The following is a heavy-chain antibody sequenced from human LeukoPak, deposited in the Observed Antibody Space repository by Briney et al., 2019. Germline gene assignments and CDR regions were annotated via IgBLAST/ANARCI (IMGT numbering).Heavy chain of an antibody. CDR2: IYYSGST. CDR3: ARDSFVRGVIISLDV. D-gene: IGHD3-10*01. CDR1: GGSFSGYY. Sequence: PSETLSLTCAVYGGSFSGYYWSWIRQPPGKGLEWIGYIYYSGSTNYNPSLKSRVTISVDTSKNQFSLKLSSVTAADTAVYYCARDSFVRGVIISLDVWGQGTTVTVSS. J-gene: IGHJ6*02. V-gene: IGHV4-59*01.